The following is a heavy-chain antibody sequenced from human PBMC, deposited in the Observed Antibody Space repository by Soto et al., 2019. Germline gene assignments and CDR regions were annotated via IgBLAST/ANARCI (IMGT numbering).Heavy chain of an antibody. CDR3: AHRRSGCFDS. Sequence: QITLKESGPTLVKPTQTLTLTCTFSGFSLTETGMGVGWIRQPPGKALEWLALIYWDDDKRYSPSLKRGLTLSKDASKNQVVLTQTNVDAVDTATYYCAHRRSGCFDSWGQGTLVTVSS. V-gene: IGHV2-5*02. CDR1: GFSLTETGMG. J-gene: IGHJ4*02. D-gene: IGHD6-19*01. CDR2: IYWDDDK.